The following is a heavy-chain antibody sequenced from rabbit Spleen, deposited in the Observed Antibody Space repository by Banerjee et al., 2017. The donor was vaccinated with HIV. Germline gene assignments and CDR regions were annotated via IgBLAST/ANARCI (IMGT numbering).Heavy chain of an antibody. V-gene: IGHV1S45*01. D-gene: IGHD4-1*01. J-gene: IGHJ4*01. Sequence: EESGGDLVKPEGSLTLTCTASGFTLSSYWICWVRQAPGKGLEWIACIYAGGSGSTYYANWAKGRFTISRTSSTTVDLKMTSLTAADTATYFCARETYSSGWGLWGQGTLVTVS. CDR3: ARETYSSGWGL. CDR1: GFTLSSYW. CDR2: IYAGGSGST.